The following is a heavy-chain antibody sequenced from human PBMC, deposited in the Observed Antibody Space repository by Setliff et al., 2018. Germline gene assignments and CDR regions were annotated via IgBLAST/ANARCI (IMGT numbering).Heavy chain of an antibody. Sequence: SVKVSCKASGATFSSYGIGWVRQAPGQGLEWMGGTIPMFGTTEYAQKFQGRLTIITDESTNTAFMQLSSLRSDDTAVYYCVREGVGSRSSTDYRYYMDVWGKGTTVTVSS. CDR3: VREGVGSRSSTDYRYYMDV. CDR2: TIPMFGTT. V-gene: IGHV1-69*05. J-gene: IGHJ6*03. D-gene: IGHD2-2*01. CDR1: GATFSSYG.